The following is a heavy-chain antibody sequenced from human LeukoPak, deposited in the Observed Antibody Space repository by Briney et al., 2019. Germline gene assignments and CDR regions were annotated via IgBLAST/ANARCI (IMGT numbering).Heavy chain of an antibody. Sequence: PGGSLRLSCAASGFTFSSYEMNWVRQAPGKGLEWVSYISSSGSTIYYADSVKGRFTISRDNAKNSLYLQMNSLRAEDTAVYYCARECAYREAFDIWGQGTMVTVSS. CDR3: ARECAYREAFDI. CDR2: ISSSGSTI. V-gene: IGHV3-48*03. J-gene: IGHJ3*02. CDR1: GFTFSSYE.